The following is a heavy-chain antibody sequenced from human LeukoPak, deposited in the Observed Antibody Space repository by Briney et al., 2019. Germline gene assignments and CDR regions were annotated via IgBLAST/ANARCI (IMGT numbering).Heavy chain of an antibody. Sequence: GASVKVSCKASGYTFTSYYMHWVRQAPGQGLEWMGIINPSDGSTSYAQKFQGRVTMTRDTSTSTVYMELSSLRSEDTAVYYCARDPAPPLVLPMYYFDYWGQGTLVTVSS. CDR2: INPSDGST. CDR1: GYTFTSYY. J-gene: IGHJ4*02. CDR3: ARDPAPPLVLPMYYFDY. D-gene: IGHD3-10*01. V-gene: IGHV1-46*01.